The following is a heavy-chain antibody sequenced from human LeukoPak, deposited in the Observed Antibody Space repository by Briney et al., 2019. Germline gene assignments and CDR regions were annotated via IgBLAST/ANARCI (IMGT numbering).Heavy chain of an antibody. CDR2: MNPNSGNT. V-gene: IGHV1-8*03. Sequence: ASVKVSCKASGYTFTSYDINWVRQATGQGLEWMGWMNPNSGNTGYAQKFQGRVTITRNTSISTAYMEPSSLRSEDTAVYYCARVRVGATDYYFDYWGQGTLVTVSS. D-gene: IGHD1-26*01. J-gene: IGHJ4*02. CDR3: ARVRVGATDYYFDY. CDR1: GYTFTSYD.